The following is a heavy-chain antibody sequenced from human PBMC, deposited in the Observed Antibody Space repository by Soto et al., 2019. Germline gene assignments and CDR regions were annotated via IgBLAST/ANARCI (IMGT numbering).Heavy chain of an antibody. CDR1: GGSISSYY. CDR2: IYYSGST. D-gene: IGHD3-16*01. Sequence: QVQLQESGPGLVKPSETLSLTCTVSGGSISSYYWSWIRQPPGKGLEWVGYIYYSGSTNNNPSLRRRFTTSVATSNNLSSLKLTSVTAADTAVYCCARHGLGGWSRNWYFDLWGRGTLVTVSS. V-gene: IGHV4-59*08. CDR3: ARHGLGGWSRNWYFDL. J-gene: IGHJ2*01.